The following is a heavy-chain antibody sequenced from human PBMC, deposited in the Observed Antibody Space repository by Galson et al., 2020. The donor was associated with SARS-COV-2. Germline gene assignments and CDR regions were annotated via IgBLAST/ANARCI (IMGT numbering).Heavy chain of an antibody. V-gene: IGHV3-30*01. CDR2: ISYDGSNK. Sequence: GESLKISCAASGFTFSSYAMHWVRQAPGKGLEWVAVISYDGSNKYYADSVKGRFTISRDNSKNTLYLQMNSLRAEDTAVYYCARDLVIYPMDYWGQGTLVTVSS. CDR3: ARDLVIYPMDY. D-gene: IGHD3-22*01. J-gene: IGHJ4*02. CDR1: GFTFSSYA.